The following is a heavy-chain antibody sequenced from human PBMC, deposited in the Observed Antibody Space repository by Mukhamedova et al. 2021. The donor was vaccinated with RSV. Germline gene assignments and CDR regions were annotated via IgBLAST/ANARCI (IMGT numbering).Heavy chain of an antibody. D-gene: IGHD4-17*01. V-gene: IGHV4-59*01. CDR3: AKVLTTARGDAFDI. Sequence: SRVTISVDTSKNQFSLKLSSVTVADTAVYYCAKVLTTARGDAFDIWGQGTMVTVSS. J-gene: IGHJ3*02.